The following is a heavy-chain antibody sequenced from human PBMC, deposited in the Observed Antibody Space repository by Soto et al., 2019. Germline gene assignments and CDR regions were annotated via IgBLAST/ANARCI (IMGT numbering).Heavy chain of an antibody. V-gene: IGHV1-58*02. D-gene: IGHD7-27*01. CDR1: GFTFTSSA. Sequence: SVKVSCKASGFTFTSSAMQWVRQARGQRLEWIGWIVVGSGNTNYAQKFQERVTITRDMSTSTAYMELSSLRSEDTAVYYWAGGRGLRGLAWGGGGWVWRVGGGGDWGGRGRLAFD. CDR2: IVVGSGNT. CDR3: AGGRGLRGLAWGGGGWVWRVGGGGDWGGRGRLAFD. J-gene: IGHJ3*02.